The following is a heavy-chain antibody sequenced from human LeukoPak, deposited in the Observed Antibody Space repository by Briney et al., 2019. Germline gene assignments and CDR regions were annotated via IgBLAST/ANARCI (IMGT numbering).Heavy chain of an antibody. CDR1: GGSISSGDYY. CDR3: AREWGVNDFWSGSSWFDP. V-gene: IGHV4-30-4*01. Sequence: PSETLSLTCTVSGGSISSGDYYWGWIRQPPRKGLEWIGYIYYSGSTYYNPSLKSRVTISVDTSKNQFSLKLSSVTAADTAVYYCAREWGVNDFWSGSSWFDPWGQGTLVTVSS. D-gene: IGHD3-3*01. J-gene: IGHJ5*02. CDR2: IYYSGST.